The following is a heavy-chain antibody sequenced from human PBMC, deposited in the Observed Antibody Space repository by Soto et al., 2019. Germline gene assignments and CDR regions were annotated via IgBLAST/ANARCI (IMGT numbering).Heavy chain of an antibody. D-gene: IGHD3-16*01. Sequence: ASGKFSCKASGYTFTSYGISWVRQAPVQGLEWMGWISAYNGNTNYAQKLQGRVTMTTDTSTSTAYMELRSLRSDDTAVYYCARMYYDYIWGSYAAFDIWGQGTMVTVSS. CDR3: ARMYYDYIWGSYAAFDI. J-gene: IGHJ3*02. CDR1: GYTFTSYG. V-gene: IGHV1-18*01. CDR2: ISAYNGNT.